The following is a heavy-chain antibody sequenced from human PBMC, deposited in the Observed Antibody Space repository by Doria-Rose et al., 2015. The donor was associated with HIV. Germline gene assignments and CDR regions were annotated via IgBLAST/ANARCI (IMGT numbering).Heavy chain of an antibody. D-gene: IGHD6-13*01. J-gene: IGHJ4*02. Sequence: QESGPVLVKPTETLTLTCTVSGVSLSSPGMGVSWIRQPPGKALEWLANIFSDDDRYYKTSLKSRLTTSRGTSKSQVVLTMTDMDPVDTATYYCARIKSSRWYHKYYFDFWGQGTLVIVSA. CDR3: ARIKSSRWYHKYYFDF. CDR1: GVSLSSPGMG. CDR2: IFSDDDR. V-gene: IGHV2-26*01.